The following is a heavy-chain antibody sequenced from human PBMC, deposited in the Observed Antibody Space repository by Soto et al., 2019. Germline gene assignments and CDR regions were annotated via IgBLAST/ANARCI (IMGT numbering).Heavy chain of an antibody. CDR1: DASVWSDSYC. CDR2: ISHTGDT. J-gene: IGHJ4*02. D-gene: IGHD1-26*01. CDR3: ARIVVGVTVDL. Sequence: SETLSLTCTVSDASVWSDSYCWTWIRQPPGKGLEWIAYISHTGDTNYNPSLKSRVTISIDTSRNQFSLTVTSVTAADTAVYFCARIVVGVTVDLWGQGSLVTVSS. V-gene: IGHV4-61*01.